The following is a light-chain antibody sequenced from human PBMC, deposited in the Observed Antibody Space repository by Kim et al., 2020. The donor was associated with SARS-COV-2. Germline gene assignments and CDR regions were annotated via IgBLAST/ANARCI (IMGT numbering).Light chain of an antibody. CDR2: AAS. Sequence: DIQMTQSPSSVSASVGDRVTITCRASQGISNWLAWYQQKPGKAPKLLISAASSLQSGVPSRFSGSGSGTDFTLTTSSLQPEDFATYYCQQANSFPWTFGQGTKVDIK. J-gene: IGKJ1*01. V-gene: IGKV1-12*02. CDR1: QGISNW. CDR3: QQANSFPWT.